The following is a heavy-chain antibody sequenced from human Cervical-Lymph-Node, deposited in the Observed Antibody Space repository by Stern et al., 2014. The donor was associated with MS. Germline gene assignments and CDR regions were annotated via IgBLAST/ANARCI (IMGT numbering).Heavy chain of an antibody. CDR3: ATRHYYDRSGPIAAFDI. CDR2: IIIVFGSP. J-gene: IGHJ3*02. D-gene: IGHD3-22*01. Sequence: VQLVESGAEVKKPGSAGKVSCKASGGSSNTLDINWVRQAPGQGLEWMGGIIIVFGSPNYAQKFQGRVTITADDSTSTAYMELSSLTSEDTAVYYCATRHYYDRSGPIAAFDIWGQGTMVTVSA. V-gene: IGHV1-69*01. CDR1: GGSSNTLD.